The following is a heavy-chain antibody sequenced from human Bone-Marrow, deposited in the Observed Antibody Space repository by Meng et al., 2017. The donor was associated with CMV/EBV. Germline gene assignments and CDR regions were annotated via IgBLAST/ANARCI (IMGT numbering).Heavy chain of an antibody. D-gene: IGHD2-2*01. CDR1: GFTFSSYS. J-gene: IGHJ6*02. CDR2: ISSSSSYI. V-gene: IGHV3-21*04. Sequence: GESLKISCAASGFTFSSYSMNWVRQAPGKGLEWVSSISSSSSYIYYADSVKGRFTISRDNAKNSLYLQMNSLRAEDTAMYYCARHGSVVPAAPLYYYGMDVWGQGTTVTVSS. CDR3: ARHGSVVPAAPLYYYGMDV.